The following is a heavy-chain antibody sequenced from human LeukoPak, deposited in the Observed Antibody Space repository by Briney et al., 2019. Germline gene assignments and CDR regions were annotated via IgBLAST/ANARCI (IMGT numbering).Heavy chain of an antibody. V-gene: IGHV1-2*02. J-gene: IGHJ4*02. CDR3: ARVKDFYYYESSADYFDY. D-gene: IGHD3-22*01. CDR2: INPNTGAT. CDR1: GYTFTDYS. Sequence: ASVTVSCKASGYTFTDYSLYWVRQAPGQGLEWMGWINPNTGATNYAQKFQGRVTMTRDTSIRTAYMELSRLRSDDTAVYFCARVKDFYYYESSADYFDYWGQGTLVTVSS.